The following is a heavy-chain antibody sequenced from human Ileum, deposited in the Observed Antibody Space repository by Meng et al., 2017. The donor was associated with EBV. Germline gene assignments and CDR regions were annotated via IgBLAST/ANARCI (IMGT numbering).Heavy chain of an antibody. CDR2: MNPKTGTA. V-gene: IGHV1-8*01. Sequence: GQLVQSGDEVKKPGASVKVSCKASGYTFTNYDISWVRQATGQGLEWMGWMNPKTGTAHYAQKFQGRVSMTRDTSITTAYMELSSLTSEDTAVYYCVRTLERGDYWGQGTLVTVSS. CDR3: VRTLERGDY. D-gene: IGHD5-24*01. J-gene: IGHJ4*02. CDR1: GYTFTNYD.